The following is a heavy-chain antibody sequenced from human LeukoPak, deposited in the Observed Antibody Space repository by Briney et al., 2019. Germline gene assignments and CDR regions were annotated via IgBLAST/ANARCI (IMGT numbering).Heavy chain of an antibody. CDR1: GFTFSSYW. CDR3: ARVRYSDYYDSSGSFDY. J-gene: IGHJ4*02. CDR2: INSDGSST. D-gene: IGHD3-22*01. V-gene: IGHV3-74*01. Sequence: GGSLRLSCAASGFTFSSYWMHWVRQAPGKGLVWVSRINSDGSSTSYADSVKGRFTISRDNAKNTLYLQMNSLRAEDTAVYHCARVRYSDYYDSSGSFDYWGQGTLVTVSS.